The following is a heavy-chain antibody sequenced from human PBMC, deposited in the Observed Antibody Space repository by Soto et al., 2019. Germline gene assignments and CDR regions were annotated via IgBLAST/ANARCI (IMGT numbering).Heavy chain of an antibody. CDR1: GGSISSYY. CDR2: IYYSGST. J-gene: IGHJ4*02. CDR3: ASYGLYYFDY. D-gene: IGHD3-10*01. Sequence: SQTLSLTCTVSGGSISSYYWSWIRQPPGKGLEWIGYIYYSGSTNYNPSLKSRVTKSVDTSKDQFSLKLSSVTAADTAVYYCASYGLYYFDYWGQGTLVTVSS. V-gene: IGHV4-59*08.